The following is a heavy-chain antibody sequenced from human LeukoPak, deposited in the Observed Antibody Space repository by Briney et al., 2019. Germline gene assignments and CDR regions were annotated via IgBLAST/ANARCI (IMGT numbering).Heavy chain of an antibody. J-gene: IGHJ4*02. D-gene: IGHD3-16*02. CDR3: ARHYDYVWGSYRFDY. CDR1: GYSISSGYY. V-gene: IGHV4-38-2*01. Sequence: SETLSLTCAVSGYSISSGYYWGWIRQPPGKGLEWIGSIYHSGSTYYNPSLKSRVTISVDTSKNQFSLKLSSVTAADTAVYYCARHYDYVWGSYRFDYWGQGTLVTFSS. CDR2: IYHSGST.